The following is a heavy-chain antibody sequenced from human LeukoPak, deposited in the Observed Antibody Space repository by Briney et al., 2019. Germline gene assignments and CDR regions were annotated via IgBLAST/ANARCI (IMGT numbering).Heavy chain of an antibody. CDR2: IYYSGKT. Sequence: SETLSLTCAVYGGSFSGYYWGWIRQPPGKGLEWIGNIYYSGKTDYNPSLKSRVTISVDTSKNQFSLKLSSVTAADTAVYYCARWPNCSGGSCYSRPYWGQGTLVTVSS. D-gene: IGHD2-15*01. CDR1: GGSFSGYY. J-gene: IGHJ4*02. CDR3: ARWPNCSGGSCYSRPY. V-gene: IGHV4-34*01.